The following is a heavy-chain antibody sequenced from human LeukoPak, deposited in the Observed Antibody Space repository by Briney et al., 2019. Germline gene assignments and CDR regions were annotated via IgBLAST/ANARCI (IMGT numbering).Heavy chain of an antibody. CDR1: GFTFSSYA. D-gene: IGHD1-26*01. CDR3: TTDERGSGSYLAIDY. V-gene: IGHV3-64*01. Sequence: GGSLRLSCAASGFTFSSYAMHWVRQAPGKGLEYVSAISSNGGSTYYANSVKGRFTISRDNSKHTLYLQMGSLRAEDMAVYYCTTDERGSGSYLAIDYWGQGTLVTVSS. J-gene: IGHJ4*02. CDR2: ISSNGGST.